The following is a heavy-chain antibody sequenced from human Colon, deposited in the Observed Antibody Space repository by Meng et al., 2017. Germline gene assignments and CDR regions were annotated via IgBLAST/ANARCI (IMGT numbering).Heavy chain of an antibody. V-gene: IGHV2-5*02. J-gene: IGHJ5*01. Sequence: QITLNAVGPTLVKPTHPLTLTCSFSGFSLNTDGVAVGWIRQPPGKAPEWLALIYWDDDARYSPSLKNRLSITQDAAKNQVVLTMTNMESVDTATYFCAHGVVASATLGAWFDSWGQGTLVTVSS. CDR1: GFSLNTDGVA. CDR3: AHGVVASATLGAWFDS. CDR2: IYWDDDA. D-gene: IGHD2-15*01.